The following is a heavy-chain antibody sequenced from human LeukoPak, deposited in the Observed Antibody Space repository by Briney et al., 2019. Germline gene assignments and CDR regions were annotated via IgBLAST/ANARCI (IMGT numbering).Heavy chain of an antibody. J-gene: IGHJ6*03. V-gene: IGHV3-23*01. CDR1: GFTFSSYG. Sequence: GRSLRLSCAASGFTFSSYGMHWVRQAPGKGLEWVSAISGSGGSTYYADSVKGRFTISRDNSKNTLYLQMNSLRAEDTAVYYCARDFRAGTYYYYMDVWGKGTTVTVSS. CDR2: ISGSGGST. CDR3: ARDFRAGTYYYYMDV. D-gene: IGHD1-1*01.